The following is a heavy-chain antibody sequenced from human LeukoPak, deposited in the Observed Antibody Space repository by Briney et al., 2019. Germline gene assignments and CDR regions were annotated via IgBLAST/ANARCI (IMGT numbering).Heavy chain of an antibody. Sequence: GGSLRLSCAASGFTFSSYAMNWVRQAPGKGLEWVSAISGSGGNTYYADSVTGRFTISRDNSKNTLYLQMNSLRAEDTALYYCAKDVRSGNYYFDCWGQGTLVTVSS. J-gene: IGHJ4*02. V-gene: IGHV3-23*01. CDR1: GFTFSSYA. CDR3: AKDVRSGNYYFDC. CDR2: ISGSGGNT. D-gene: IGHD3-22*01.